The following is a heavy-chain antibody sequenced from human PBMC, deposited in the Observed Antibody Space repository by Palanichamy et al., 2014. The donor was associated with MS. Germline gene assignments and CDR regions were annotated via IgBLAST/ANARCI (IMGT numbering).Heavy chain of an antibody. CDR3: AKATFSNYYYYGMDV. CDR2: IRFDGSNK. J-gene: IGHJ6*02. Sequence: QVQLVESGGGVVQPGGSLRLSCAASGFTFSSYGMHWVRQAPGKGLEWVAFIRFDGSNKYYAGSVKGRFTISRDNSKNTLYLQMNSLRAEDTAIYYCAKATFSNYYYYGMDVWGQGTTVTVSS. V-gene: IGHV3-30*02. CDR1: GFTFSSYG. D-gene: IGHD3-3*02.